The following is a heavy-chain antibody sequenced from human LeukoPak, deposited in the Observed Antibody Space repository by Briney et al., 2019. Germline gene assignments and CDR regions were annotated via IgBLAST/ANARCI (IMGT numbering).Heavy chain of an antibody. Sequence: GGSLRLSCAASGFTFSSYGMSWVRQAPGKGLEWVSAISDNGGSTYYADSVKGRFTISRDNSKNTLHLQMTSLRAEDTAVYYCAKDPPVPGDILGIYFDDWGHGTLVTVSS. J-gene: IGHJ4*01. V-gene: IGHV3-23*01. CDR1: GFTFSSYG. CDR3: AKDPPVPGDILGIYFDD. CDR2: ISDNGGST. D-gene: IGHD2-2*01.